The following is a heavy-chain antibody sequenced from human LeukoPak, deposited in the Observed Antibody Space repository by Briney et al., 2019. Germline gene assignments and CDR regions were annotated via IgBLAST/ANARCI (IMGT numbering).Heavy chain of an antibody. CDR2: IYPGDSDT. V-gene: IGHV5-51*01. D-gene: IGHD2-2*01. CDR3: ARHQGPRLVPAAIDY. Sequence: GESLKISCKGSGYSFTSYWIGWVRQMPGKGPEWMGIIYPGDSDTRYSPSFQGQVTISADRSISTAYLQWSSLKASDTAMYYCARHQGPRLVPAAIDYWGQGTLVTVSS. J-gene: IGHJ4*02. CDR1: GYSFTSYW.